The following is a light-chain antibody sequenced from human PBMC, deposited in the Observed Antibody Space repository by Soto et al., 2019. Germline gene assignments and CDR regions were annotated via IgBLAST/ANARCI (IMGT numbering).Light chain of an antibody. CDR3: SSYTSSSTVV. Sequence: QSALTQPASVSGSPGQSITISCTGTSSDVGGYNYVSWYQQHPGKAPKLMIYESSYRPPGVSNRFSGSKSGNTASLTISGLQAEDEAEYYCSSYTSSSTVVFGGGTKL. J-gene: IGLJ2*01. V-gene: IGLV2-14*01. CDR2: ESS. CDR1: SSDVGGYNY.